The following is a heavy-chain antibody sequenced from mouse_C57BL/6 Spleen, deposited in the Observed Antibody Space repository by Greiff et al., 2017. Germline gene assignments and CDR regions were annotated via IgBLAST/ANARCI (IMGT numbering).Heavy chain of an antibody. CDR1: GYTFTSYW. CDR3: ARPSDYGYPTLAY. CDR2: IHPNSGST. Sequence: QVQLQQPGAELVKPGASVKLSCKASGYTFTSYWMHWVKQRPGQGLEWIGMIHPNSGSTNYNEKFKSKATLTVDKSSSTAYMQLSSLTSEDSAVYYCARPSDYGYPTLAYWGQGTLVTVSA. V-gene: IGHV1-64*01. D-gene: IGHD2-2*01. J-gene: IGHJ3*01.